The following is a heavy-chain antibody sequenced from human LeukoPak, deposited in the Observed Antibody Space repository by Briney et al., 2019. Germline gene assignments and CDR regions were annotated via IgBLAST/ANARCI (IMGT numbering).Heavy chain of an antibody. CDR3: ARGTTINNFDY. V-gene: IGHV3-48*03. J-gene: IGHJ4*02. CDR1: GLAFSSFE. Sequence: GGSLRLSCAGSGLAFSSFEMNWVRQAPGKGRDGVSYISTSGSNIHYAGSVKGRFTISRDNAKNSLYLQMNSLREEDTAVYYCARGTTINNFDYWGQGTLVTVSS. D-gene: IGHD5-12*01. CDR2: ISTSGSNI.